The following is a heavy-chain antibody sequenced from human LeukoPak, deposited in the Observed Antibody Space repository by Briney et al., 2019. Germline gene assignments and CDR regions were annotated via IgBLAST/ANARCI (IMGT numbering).Heavy chain of an antibody. CDR2: ILGGAGST. CDR3: AHGTVYQLDY. CDR1: RFTFSSYS. D-gene: IGHD2-2*01. Sequence: GSLRLSCAASRFTFSSYSMNWVRQAPGRGLEWVSGILGGAGSTYYADSVKGRFTISRDNSKNTLYLQMNSLRAEDTAVYYCAHGTVYQLDYWGQGTLVTVSS. J-gene: IGHJ4*02. V-gene: IGHV3-23*01.